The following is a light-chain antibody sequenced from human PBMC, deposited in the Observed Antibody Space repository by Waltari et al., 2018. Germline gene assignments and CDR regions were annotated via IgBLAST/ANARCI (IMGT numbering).Light chain of an antibody. CDR2: YNSESDK. CDR1: SDLIIDFYM. CDR3: MIWHSRAWV. V-gene: IGLV5-45*01. J-gene: IGLJ3*02. Sequence: VVTQQTSLPASPGASASLTCTLRSDLIIDFYMIYWYHQTPGSPPQFLLRYNSESDKLHGSGVPSRFSGSKDHSANTGILLISGLQTDDEADYYGMIWHSRAWVFGGGTKLTVL.